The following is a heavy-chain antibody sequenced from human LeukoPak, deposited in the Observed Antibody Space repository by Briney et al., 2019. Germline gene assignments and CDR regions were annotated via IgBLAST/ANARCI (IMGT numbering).Heavy chain of an antibody. V-gene: IGHV5-51*01. CDR3: ARTYYDFWSGYYTGPFDY. CDR1: GYSFTSYW. Sequence: GESLKISCKGSGYSFTSYWIGWVRQMPGKGLGWVGIISSGDSDTRYSPSFQGQVTISADKSISTAYLQWSSLKAAHTAMYYCARTYYDFWSGYYTGPFDYWGQGTLVTVSS. J-gene: IGHJ4*02. CDR2: ISSGDSDT. D-gene: IGHD3-3*01.